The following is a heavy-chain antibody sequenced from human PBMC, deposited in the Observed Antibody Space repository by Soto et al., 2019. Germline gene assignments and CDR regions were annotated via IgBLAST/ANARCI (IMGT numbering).Heavy chain of an antibody. Sequence: GGSLRLSCAASGFTFSSYAMHWVRQAPGKGLEWVAVISYDGSNKYYADSVKGRFTISRDNSKNTLYLQMNSLRAEDTAVYYCARSARMRQWLVHFDYWGQGTLVTVSS. CDR2: ISYDGSNK. J-gene: IGHJ4*02. D-gene: IGHD6-19*01. CDR3: ARSARMRQWLVHFDY. CDR1: GFTFSSYA. V-gene: IGHV3-30-3*01.